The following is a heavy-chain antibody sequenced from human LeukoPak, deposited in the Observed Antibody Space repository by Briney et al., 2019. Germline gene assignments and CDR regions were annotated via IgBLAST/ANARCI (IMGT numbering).Heavy chain of an antibody. D-gene: IGHD6-13*01. CDR1: GYTFTAYY. J-gene: IGHJ5*02. CDR2: INPDSGGT. CDR3: ARDGDRSSRFLHNWFDP. V-gene: IGHV1-2*02. Sequence: GASVKVSCKASGYTFTAYYMNWVRQAPGPGLEWMGWINPDSGGTNYAQNFQGRVTMTRDTSISTAYMELSSLRSDDTAVYFCARDGDRSSRFLHNWFDPWGQGTLVTVSS.